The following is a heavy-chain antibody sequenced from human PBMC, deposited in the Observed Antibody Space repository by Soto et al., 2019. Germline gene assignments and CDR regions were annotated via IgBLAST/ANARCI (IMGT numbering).Heavy chain of an antibody. Sequence: SETVSLTCAVSGGSISSSNWWSWVRQPPGKGLEWIGEIYHSGSTNYNPSLKSRVTISVDKSKNQFSLKLSSVTAADTAVYYCASLYYYGSGSRRGMDVWGQGTTVTVSS. CDR1: GGSISSSNW. CDR2: IYHSGST. CDR3: ASLYYYGSGSRRGMDV. D-gene: IGHD3-10*01. V-gene: IGHV4-4*02. J-gene: IGHJ6*02.